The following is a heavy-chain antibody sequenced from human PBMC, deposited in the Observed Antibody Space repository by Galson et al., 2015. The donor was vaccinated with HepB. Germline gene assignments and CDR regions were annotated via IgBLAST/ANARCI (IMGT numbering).Heavy chain of an antibody. CDR3: AKGGGYTPVYYFDY. V-gene: IGHV3-11*05. CDR2: ISSSSSYT. J-gene: IGHJ4*02. D-gene: IGHD5-24*01. Sequence: SLRLSCAASGFTFSDYYMSWIRQAPGKGLEWVSYISSSSSYTNYADSVKGRFTISRDNSKNTLYLQMNSLRAEDTAVYYCAKGGGYTPVYYFDYWGQGTLVTVSS. CDR1: GFTFSDYY.